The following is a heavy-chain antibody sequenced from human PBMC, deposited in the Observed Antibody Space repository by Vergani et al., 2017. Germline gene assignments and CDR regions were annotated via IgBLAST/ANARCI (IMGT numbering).Heavy chain of an antibody. CDR2: IHPADSDT. CDR1: GYSFTNYW. Sequence: EVQLVQSGAEVKKPGESLKISCQISGYSFTNYWIGWVRQMPGKGLEWMGIIHPADSDTRYSPSFQGQVTISVDKSISTAYLQRSSLRASDSAMYYCARLYGGDSSVSKYFDYWGQGTLVTVSS. V-gene: IGHV5-51*01. CDR3: ARLYGGDSSVSKYFDY. D-gene: IGHD3-22*01. J-gene: IGHJ4*02.